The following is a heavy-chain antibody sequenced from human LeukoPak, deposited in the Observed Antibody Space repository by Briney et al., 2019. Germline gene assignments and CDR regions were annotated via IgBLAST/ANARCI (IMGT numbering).Heavy chain of an antibody. V-gene: IGHV4-34*01. CDR1: GGSFSGYY. J-gene: IGHJ4*02. D-gene: IGHD6-13*01. CDR3: AREAAAGDGY. Sequence: SETLSLTCAVYGGSFSGYYWSWIRQPPGKGLEWIGEINHSGSTNYNPSLKSRVTISVDTSKNQFSLKLSSVTAADTAVYYCAREAAAGDGYWGQGTLVTVSS. CDR2: INHSGST.